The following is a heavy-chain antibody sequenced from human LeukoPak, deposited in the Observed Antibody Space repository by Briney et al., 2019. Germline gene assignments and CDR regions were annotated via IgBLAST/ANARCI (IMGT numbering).Heavy chain of an antibody. Sequence: GGSLRLSCAASGFTFSNSAMTWVRQTPGKGLEWVSGISGSGGSIYYADSVKGRFTISRDNSKNTLSLQMNSLRAEDTAVYYCAKEGKTRNWNYYQAKSVYWGQGTLVTVSS. CDR2: ISGSGGSI. J-gene: IGHJ4*02. CDR1: GFTFSNSA. V-gene: IGHV3-23*01. CDR3: AKEGKTRNWNYYQAKSVY. D-gene: IGHD1-7*01.